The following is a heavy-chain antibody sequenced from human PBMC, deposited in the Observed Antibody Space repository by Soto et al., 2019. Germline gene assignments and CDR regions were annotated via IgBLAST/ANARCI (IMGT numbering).Heavy chain of an antibody. V-gene: IGHV3-7*03. J-gene: IGHJ6*02. CDR1: GFTFSSYW. CDR3: ARERWLLPTYYYYGMDV. Sequence: PGGSLRLSCAASGFTFSSYWMSWVRQAPGKGLEWVANIKQGGSEKYYVDSVKGRFTISRDNAKNSLYLQMNSLRAEDTAVYYCARERWLLPTYYYYGMDVWGQGTTVTVSS. D-gene: IGHD3-22*01. CDR2: IKQGGSEK.